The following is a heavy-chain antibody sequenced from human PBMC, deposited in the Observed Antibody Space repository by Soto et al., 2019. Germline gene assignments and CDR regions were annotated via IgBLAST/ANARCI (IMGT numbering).Heavy chain of an antibody. J-gene: IGHJ6*02. V-gene: IGHV3-23*01. Sequence: PGGSLRLSCAASGFTFSSHGMIWVRQAPGNGLEWVSGVSESGASTYYADSVKGRFTISRDNFKNTLSLQMNSLRAEDTAVYYCAKSKYGAVLYGVDVWGPGTTVTVSS. D-gene: IGHD2-8*01. CDR3: AKSKYGAVLYGVDV. CDR2: VSESGAST. CDR1: GFTFSSHG.